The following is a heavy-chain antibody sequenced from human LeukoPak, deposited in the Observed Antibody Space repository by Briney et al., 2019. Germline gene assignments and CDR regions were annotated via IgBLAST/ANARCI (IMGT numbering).Heavy chain of an antibody. D-gene: IGHD3-10*01. CDR3: ARTRRMVRGVITYFDY. CDR2: ITSDGSST. J-gene: IGHJ4*02. V-gene: IGHV3-74*01. CDR1: GFTFSSYW. Sequence: GGSLRLSCAASGFTFSSYWMHWVRQVPGKGLVWVSRITSDGSSTNYADSVKGRFTISRDNAKNTLYLQMNSLRAEDTAVYYCARTRRMVRGVITYFDYWGQGTLVTVSS.